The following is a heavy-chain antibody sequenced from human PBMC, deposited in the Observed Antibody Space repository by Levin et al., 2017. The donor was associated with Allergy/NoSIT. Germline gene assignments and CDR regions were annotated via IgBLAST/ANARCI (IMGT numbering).Heavy chain of an antibody. J-gene: IGHJ4*02. Sequence: PGGSLRLSCVASRVTFNLYPFHWVRQAPGKALEWVAMICSNGYRTYYGDSVRGRFTISRDNSRNTVYLQMKSLRVDDTAKYYCVRDTGVERKTIVRLDDWGQGALVTVSS. CDR1: RVTFNLYP. D-gene: IGHD4-23*01. CDR3: VRDTGVERKTIVRLDD. V-gene: IGHV3-33*01. CDR2: ICSNGYRT.